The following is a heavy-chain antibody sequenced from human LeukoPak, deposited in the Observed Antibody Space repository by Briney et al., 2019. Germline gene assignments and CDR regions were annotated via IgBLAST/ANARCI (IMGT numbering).Heavy chain of an antibody. J-gene: IGHJ5*02. D-gene: IGHD6-13*01. CDR2: IYYSGST. V-gene: IGHV4-59*01. CDR3: ASSIAAAGTWSYGFDP. CDR1: GGSISSYY. Sequence: PSETLSLTCTVSGGSISSYYWSWIRQPPGKGLEWIGYIYYSGSTNYNPSLKSRVTISVDTSKSQFSLKLSSVTAADTAVYYCASSIAAAGTWSYGFDPWGQGTLVTVSS.